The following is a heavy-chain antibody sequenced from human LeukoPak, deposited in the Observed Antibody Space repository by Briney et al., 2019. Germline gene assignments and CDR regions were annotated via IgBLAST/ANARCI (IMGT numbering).Heavy chain of an antibody. J-gene: IGHJ4*02. D-gene: IGHD1-26*01. V-gene: IGHV3-23*01. Sequence: GGSLRLSCLTSGFTLSTNAMSWVRQAPGEGLEWISGISGSGASTYYADSVKGRFTISRDDSRNTLYLQMNSLRGDDTAVYYCAKDVGKWESLHFFDYWGQGTLVTVSS. CDR3: AKDVGKWESLHFFDY. CDR1: GFTLSTNA. CDR2: ISGSGAST.